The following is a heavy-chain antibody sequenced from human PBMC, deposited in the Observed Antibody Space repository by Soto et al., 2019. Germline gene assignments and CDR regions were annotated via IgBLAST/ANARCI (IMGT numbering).Heavy chain of an antibody. V-gene: IGHV4-31*03. D-gene: IGHD1-1*01. Sequence: SETLSLTCTVSGGSISSGGYYWSWIRQHPGTGLGWIGHISYSGSTYYNTSLKSRVTISVDTSRNQFSLIVNSVTAADTAVYYCARDSRGQNDDYFDYWGQGTLVTVSS. CDR1: GGSISSGGYY. CDR3: ARDSRGQNDDYFDY. CDR2: ISYSGST. J-gene: IGHJ4*02.